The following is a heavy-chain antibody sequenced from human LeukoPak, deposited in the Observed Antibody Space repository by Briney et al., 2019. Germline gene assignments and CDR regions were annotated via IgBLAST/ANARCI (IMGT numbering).Heavy chain of an antibody. CDR3: AKDPPHSDRSIYSDNS. J-gene: IGHJ4*02. Sequence: GGSLRVSCAASGFIFSNNIMNWVRQAPGKGLEWVSVISADGGDIYYADSVNGRFTISRDNSKNTLHLQMDSLRAEDTAVYYCAKDPPHSDRSIYSDNSWGQGTLVTVSS. D-gene: IGHD3-22*01. CDR2: ISADGGDI. CDR1: GFIFSNNI. V-gene: IGHV3-23*01.